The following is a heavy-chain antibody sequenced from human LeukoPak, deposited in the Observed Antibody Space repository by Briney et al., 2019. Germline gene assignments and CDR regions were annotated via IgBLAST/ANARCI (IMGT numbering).Heavy chain of an antibody. D-gene: IGHD2-15*01. J-gene: IGHJ6*02. Sequence: PSETLSLTCTVSGDSISRYYWSWIRQPPGKGLEWIGYIHYSGSTNYNPSLKSRVSISVDTSKTQFSLKLSSVTAADTATYYCARHPGGVVGGNYYYGMDVWGQGTTVTVSS. CDR3: ARHPGGVVGGNYYYGMDV. V-gene: IGHV4-59*08. CDR1: GDSISRYY. CDR2: IHYSGST.